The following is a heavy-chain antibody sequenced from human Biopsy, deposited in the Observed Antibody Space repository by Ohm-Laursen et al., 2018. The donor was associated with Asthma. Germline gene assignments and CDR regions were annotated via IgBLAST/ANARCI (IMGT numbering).Heavy chain of an antibody. D-gene: IGHD4-17*01. CDR2: HDHEEGGT. CDR3: ASDFPKDYVRYNFQF. Sequence: ASVKVSCKISGYSLTDLSMHWVRQAPGQGLEWMGGHDHEEGGTANARRFQGRVTMTEDTSTDTAYMELSSLSSDDTVVYYCASDFPKDYVRYNFQFWGQGTLVTVSS. V-gene: IGHV1-24*01. CDR1: GYSLTDLS. J-gene: IGHJ4*02.